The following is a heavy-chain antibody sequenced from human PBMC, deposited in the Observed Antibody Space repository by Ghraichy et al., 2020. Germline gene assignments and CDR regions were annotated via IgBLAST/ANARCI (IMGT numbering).Heavy chain of an antibody. CDR1: GFTFSSYS. Sequence: GGSLRLSCAASGFTFSSYSMNWVRQAPGKGLEWVSSISSSSSYIYYADSVKGRFTISRDNAKNSLYLQMNSLRAEDTAVYYCARRHDYGDWVDDLTPYYYYGMDVWGQGTTVTVSS. CDR2: ISSSSSYI. CDR3: ARRHDYGDWVDDLTPYYYYGMDV. D-gene: IGHD4-17*01. J-gene: IGHJ6*02. V-gene: IGHV3-21*01.